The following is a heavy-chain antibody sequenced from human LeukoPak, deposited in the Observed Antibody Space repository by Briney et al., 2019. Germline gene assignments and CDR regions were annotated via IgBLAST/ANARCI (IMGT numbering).Heavy chain of an antibody. CDR3: ARGAFLKSSSWPYNWFDP. D-gene: IGHD6-13*01. Sequence: GASVQVSCKASGGTFSSYVISWVRQAPGQGLEWMGGIIPIFGTANYAQKFQGRVTITADESTSTAYMELSSLRSEDTAVYYCARGAFLKSSSWPYNWFDPWGQGTLVTVSS. CDR1: GGTFSSYV. CDR2: IIPIFGTA. J-gene: IGHJ5*02. V-gene: IGHV1-69*13.